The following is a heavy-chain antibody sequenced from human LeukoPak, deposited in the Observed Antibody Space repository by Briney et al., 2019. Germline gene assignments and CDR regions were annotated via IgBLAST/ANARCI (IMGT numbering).Heavy chain of an antibody. CDR2: ISYDGSNK. CDR3: AKDTGSGYYGEYFQH. CDR1: GFTFSSYG. J-gene: IGHJ1*01. V-gene: IGHV3-30*18. Sequence: PGGSLRLSCAASGFTFSSYGMHWVRQAPGKGLEWVAVISYDGSNKYYADSVKGRFTISRDNSKNTLYLQMNSLRAEDTAVYYCAKDTGSGYYGEYFQHWGQGTLVTVSS. D-gene: IGHD3-22*01.